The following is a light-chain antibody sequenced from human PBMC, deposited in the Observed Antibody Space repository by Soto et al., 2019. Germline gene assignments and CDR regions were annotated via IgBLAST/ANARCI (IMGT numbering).Light chain of an antibody. CDR1: QSVSSN. V-gene: IGKV3-15*01. CDR3: QQYNTWPPYT. J-gene: IGKJ2*01. Sequence: EIVMTQSPATLSVSPGERATLSCRASQSVSSNLAWYQQKPGQAPRLLIYGASTRATGIPARFSGSGSGTEFTLTISSLQSEDFAVYYGQQYNTWPPYTFGQGTQLEIK. CDR2: GAS.